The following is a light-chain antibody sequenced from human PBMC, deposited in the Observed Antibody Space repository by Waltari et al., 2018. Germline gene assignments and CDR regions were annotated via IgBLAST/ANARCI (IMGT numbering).Light chain of an antibody. Sequence: SALTQPDSVSGSPGQSITISCSGISSDSGGYNYVSWYQQHPGEAPKVILYDVPKRPSGVSNRFSGSKAGSSASLIISGLQPEDEAVYYCSSFTSSTTGIFGGGTKLTVL. J-gene: IGLJ2*01. V-gene: IGLV2-14*03. CDR2: DVP. CDR1: SSDSGGYNY. CDR3: SSFTSSTTGI.